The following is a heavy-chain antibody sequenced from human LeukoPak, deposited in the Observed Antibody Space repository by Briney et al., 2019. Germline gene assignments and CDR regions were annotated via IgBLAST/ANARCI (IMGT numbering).Heavy chain of an antibody. D-gene: IGHD6-13*01. V-gene: IGHV1-24*01. J-gene: IGHJ4*02. Sequence: AASVKVSCKVSGYTLTELSMHWVRQAPGKGLEWMGRFDPEDGETIYAQKFQGRVTMTEDTSTDTAYMELSSLRSEDTAVYYCATDRPGIAAAGTLDYWGQGTLVTVSS. CDR3: ATDRPGIAAAGTLDY. CDR1: GYTLTELS. CDR2: FDPEDGET.